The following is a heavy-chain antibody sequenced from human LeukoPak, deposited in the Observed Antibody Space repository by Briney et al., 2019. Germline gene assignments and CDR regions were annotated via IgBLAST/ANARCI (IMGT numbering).Heavy chain of an antibody. CDR1: GFTVSSNY. CDR3: AREGRDGYNYSY. CDR2: IYSGGST. Sequence: GGSLRLSCAASGFTVSSNYMSWVRQAPGKGLEWVSVIYSGGSTYYADSVKGRFTISRHNSKNTLYLEMNSLRAEDTAVYYRAREGRDGYNYSYWGQGTLVTVSS. V-gene: IGHV3-53*04. D-gene: IGHD5-24*01. J-gene: IGHJ4*02.